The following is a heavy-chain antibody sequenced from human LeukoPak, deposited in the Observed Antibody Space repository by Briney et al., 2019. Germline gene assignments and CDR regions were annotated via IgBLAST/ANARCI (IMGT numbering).Heavy chain of an antibody. V-gene: IGHV4-34*01. CDR1: GFTFDDYG. Sequence: GSLRLSCAASGFTFDDYGMSWIRQPPGKGLEWIGEINHSGSTNYNPSLKSRVTISVDTSKNQFSLKLSSVTAADTAVYYCAREGHSYGYFDYWGQGTLVTVSS. J-gene: IGHJ4*02. D-gene: IGHD5-18*01. CDR2: INHSGST. CDR3: AREGHSYGYFDY.